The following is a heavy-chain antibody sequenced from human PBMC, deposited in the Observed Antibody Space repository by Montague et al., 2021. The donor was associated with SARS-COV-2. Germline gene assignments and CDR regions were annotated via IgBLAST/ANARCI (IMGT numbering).Heavy chain of an antibody. CDR2: IYHSGST. CDR3: ARVFTRWLQFDPYFDY. CDR1: GGSISGYY. D-gene: IGHD5-24*01. J-gene: IGHJ4*02. V-gene: IGHV4-59*01. Sequence: SETLSLTCSVSGGSISGYYWSWIRQPPGKGLEWIGYIYHSGSTNYNPSLMSRVTISVDTSKNQFSLKLSSVTAADTAVYYCARVFTRWLQFDPYFDYWGQGTLVTVSS.